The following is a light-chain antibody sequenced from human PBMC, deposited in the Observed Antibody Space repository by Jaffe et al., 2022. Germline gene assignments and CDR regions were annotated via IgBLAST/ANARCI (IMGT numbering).Light chain of an antibody. CDR2: TNH. V-gene: IGLV1-44*01. CDR3: AAWDDGLNGVI. CDR1: SSNIGSNH. Sequence: QSALIQPPSVSGTPGQRVTISCSGASSNIGSNHVHWYRQLPGTAPTLLIHTNHQRASGVPDRLSGSKSGASASLAISGLQSEDEGDYYCAAWDDGLNGVIFGGGTKVTVL. J-gene: IGLJ2*01.